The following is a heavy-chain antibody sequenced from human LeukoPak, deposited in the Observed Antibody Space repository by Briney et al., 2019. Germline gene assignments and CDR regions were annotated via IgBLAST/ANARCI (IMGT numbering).Heavy chain of an antibody. J-gene: IGHJ4*02. CDR2: INHSGST. V-gene: IGHV4-34*01. D-gene: IGHD3-3*01. Sequence: SETLSLTCAVYGGSFSGYYWSWIRQPPGKGLEWIGEINHSGSTNYNPSLKSRVTISVDMSKNQFSLKLSSVTAADTAVYYCARHGGKTPRDPWYYDFWSGYFDYWGQGTLVTVSS. CDR1: GGSFSGYY. CDR3: ARHGGKTPRDPWYYDFWSGYFDY.